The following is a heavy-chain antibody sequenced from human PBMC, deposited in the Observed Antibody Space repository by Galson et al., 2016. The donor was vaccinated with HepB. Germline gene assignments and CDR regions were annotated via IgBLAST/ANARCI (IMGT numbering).Heavy chain of an antibody. V-gene: IGHV4-4*07. CDR2: IYSTGST. D-gene: IGHD1-14*01. CDR1: GGSISNYY. CDR3: ARGTPWRAFDF. Sequence: SETLSLTCTVSGGSISNYYWSWIRQPAGKGLEWIGRIYSTGSTNYNPSLKSRVTMSVDTSKNQFSLILSSVSAADTAVYYCARGTPWRAFDFWGQGKMLAVSS. J-gene: IGHJ3*01.